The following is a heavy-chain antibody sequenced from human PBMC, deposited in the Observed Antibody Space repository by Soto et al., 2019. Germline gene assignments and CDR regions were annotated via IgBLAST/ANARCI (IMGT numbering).Heavy chain of an antibody. CDR1: GFTFSSYS. V-gene: IGHV3-21*01. CDR2: ISSSSSYI. Sequence: GGSLRLSCAASGFTFSSYSMNWVRQAPGKGLEWVSSISSSSSYIYYADSVKGRSTISRDNAKNSLYLQMNSLRAEDTAVYYCAREYGWNHYYYYYGMDVWGQGTTVTVSS. CDR3: AREYGWNHYYYYYGMDV. D-gene: IGHD1-1*01. J-gene: IGHJ6*02.